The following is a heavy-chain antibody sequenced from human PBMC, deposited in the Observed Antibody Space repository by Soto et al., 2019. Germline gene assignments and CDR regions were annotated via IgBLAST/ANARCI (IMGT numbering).Heavy chain of an antibody. V-gene: IGHV4-34*01. CDR3: ARFHRGIWAAAAPGYFDY. J-gene: IGHJ4*02. D-gene: IGHD6-13*01. CDR2: INHSGST. Sequence: SETLSLTCAVYGGSFSGYYWSWIRQPPGKGLEWIGEINHSGSTNYNPSIKSRVTISVDTSKNQFSLKLSSVTAADTAVFYCARFHRGIWAAAAPGYFDYWGQGTLVTVSS. CDR1: GGSFSGYY.